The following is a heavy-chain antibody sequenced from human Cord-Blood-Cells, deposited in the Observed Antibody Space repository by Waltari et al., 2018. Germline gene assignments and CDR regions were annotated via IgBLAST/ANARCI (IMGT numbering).Heavy chain of an antibody. J-gene: IGHJ4*02. Sequence: QVQLQQWGAGLLKPSETLSLPCAVYGGSFSGYYWSWIRQPPVKGLEWIGELNHSGSANYNPSLKSRVTISVDTAKNQFSLKRSSVTAADTAVYYWARGPAQRDGYNDYLGQGTLVTVSS. CDR2: LNHSGSA. D-gene: IGHD5-12*01. CDR3: ARGPAQRDGYNDY. CDR1: GGSFSGYY. V-gene: IGHV4-34*01.